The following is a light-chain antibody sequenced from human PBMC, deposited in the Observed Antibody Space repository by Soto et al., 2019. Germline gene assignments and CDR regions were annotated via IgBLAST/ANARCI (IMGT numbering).Light chain of an antibody. CDR3: EQFRSSPLT. Sequence: IVWTKSPGTLYLALGERATLSSRASQSISINYLAWYQQKPGPDPRLLIYGASSRASGIPDRFSGSGSGTDFTLTISRVEPEDFAVYYCEQFRSSPLTFGGGTKVDIK. CDR2: GAS. V-gene: IGKV3-20*01. CDR1: QSISINY. J-gene: IGKJ4*01.